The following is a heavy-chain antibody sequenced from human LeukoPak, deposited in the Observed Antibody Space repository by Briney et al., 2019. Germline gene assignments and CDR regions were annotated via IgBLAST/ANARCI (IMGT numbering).Heavy chain of an antibody. V-gene: IGHV3-9*01. J-gene: IGHJ4*02. Sequence: GGSLRLSCAASGLTFDDYAMHWVRQAPGKGLEWVSGISWNSGSIGYADSVKGRFTISRDNAKNSLYLQMNSLRAEDTALYYCARSWISSGAFDYWGQGTLVTVSS. D-gene: IGHD3-10*01. CDR1: GLTFDDYA. CDR3: ARSWISSGAFDY. CDR2: ISWNSGSI.